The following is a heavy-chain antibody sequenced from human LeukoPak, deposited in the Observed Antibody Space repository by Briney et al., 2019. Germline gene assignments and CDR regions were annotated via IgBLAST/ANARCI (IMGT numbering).Heavy chain of an antibody. Sequence: PGGSLRLSCASSGFTFSFYWMHWVRQAPGKGLVWVSRINNDGRSTSYAGSVKGRFTISRDNAKSTLYLQMNSLRAEDTAVYYCARDNEYCTGGTCRLDYWGQGALVTVSS. V-gene: IGHV3-74*01. CDR2: INNDGRST. J-gene: IGHJ4*02. D-gene: IGHD2-15*01. CDR1: GFTFSFYW. CDR3: ARDNEYCTGGTCRLDY.